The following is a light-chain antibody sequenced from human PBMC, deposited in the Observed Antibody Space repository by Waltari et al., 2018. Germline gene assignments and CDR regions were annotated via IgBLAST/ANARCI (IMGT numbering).Light chain of an antibody. Sequence: IVLTQSPGTLSLSPGERATPSCRASQSVSRALAWYQQNPGQAPRLLIYGASNRATGIPDRFSGSGSGTDFSLIISRLEPEDFAVYYCQHYVSLPVTFGQGTKVEIK. CDR3: QHYVSLPVT. CDR2: GAS. J-gene: IGKJ1*01. CDR1: QSVSRA. V-gene: IGKV3-20*01.